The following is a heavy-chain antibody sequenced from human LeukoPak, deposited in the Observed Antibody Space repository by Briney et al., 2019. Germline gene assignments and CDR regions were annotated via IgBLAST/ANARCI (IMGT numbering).Heavy chain of an antibody. CDR2: ISTRDNTI. D-gene: IGHD3-16*01. J-gene: IGHJ4*02. CDR1: GFTFSDYY. CDR3: AKVGSGDYYGYKGVVDY. V-gene: IGHV3-11*04. Sequence: GGSLRLSCTASGFTFSDYYMSWIRQTPGKGLEWLSYISTRDNTIQYADSVKGRFTISRDNANNSAFLQMNSLRAEDTAVYYCAKVGSGDYYGYKGVVDYWGQGTLVTVSS.